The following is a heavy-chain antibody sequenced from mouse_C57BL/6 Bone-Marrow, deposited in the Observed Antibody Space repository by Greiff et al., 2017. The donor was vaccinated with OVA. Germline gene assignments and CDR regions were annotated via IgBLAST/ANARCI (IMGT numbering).Heavy chain of an antibody. V-gene: IGHV1-62-2*01. D-gene: IGHD2-2*01. CDR3: ARDEERGEWLRRAWFAY. CDR1: GYTFTEYT. Sequence: QVQLQQSGAELVKPGASVKLSCKASGYTFTEYTIHWVKQRSGQGLEWIGWFYPGSGSIKYNEKFKDKATLTADKSSSTVYMELSRLTSEDSAVYFCARDEERGEWLRRAWFAYWGQGTLVTVSA. CDR2: FYPGSGSI. J-gene: IGHJ3*01.